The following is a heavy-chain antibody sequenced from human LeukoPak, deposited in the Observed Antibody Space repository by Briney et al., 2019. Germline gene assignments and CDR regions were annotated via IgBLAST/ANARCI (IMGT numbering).Heavy chain of an antibody. V-gene: IGHV3-21*01. D-gene: IGHD2-2*01. CDR2: ISSSSSYI. J-gene: IGHJ6*03. CDR3: ASSAPAANRPFYYYYYMDV. CDR1: GFTFSSYS. Sequence: GGSLRLSCAASGFTFSSYSMNWVRQAPGRGLEWVSSISSSSSYIYYADSVKGRFTISRDNAKNSLYLQMNSLRAEDTAVYYCASSAPAANRPFYYYYYMDVWGKGTTVTVSS.